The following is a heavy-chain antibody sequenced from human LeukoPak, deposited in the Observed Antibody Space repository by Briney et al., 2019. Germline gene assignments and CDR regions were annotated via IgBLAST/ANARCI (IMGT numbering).Heavy chain of an antibody. Sequence: GGSLRLSCAASGFTFSSYWMSWVRQAPGKGLEWVANIKEDGSERYYVDSVKGRFTISRDNAKDLLYVQLNSLRAEDTAVYFCARDRSSSRKYSSFDFWGQGTLVTVSS. D-gene: IGHD6-13*01. CDR3: ARDRSSSRKYSSFDF. CDR1: GFTFSSYW. V-gene: IGHV3-7*04. CDR2: IKEDGSER. J-gene: IGHJ4*02.